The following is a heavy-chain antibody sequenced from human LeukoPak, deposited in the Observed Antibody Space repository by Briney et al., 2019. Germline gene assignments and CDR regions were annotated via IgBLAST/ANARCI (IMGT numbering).Heavy chain of an antibody. D-gene: IGHD4-17*01. V-gene: IGHV4-59*12. CDR2: IYYSGST. CDR1: GGSISSYY. J-gene: IGHJ4*02. Sequence: PSETLSLTCTVSGGSISSYYWSWIRQPPGKGLEWIGYIYYSGSTNYNPSLKSRVTISVDTSKNQFSLKLSSVTAADTAVYYCARYGDYGYFDYWGQGTLVTVSS. CDR3: ARYGDYGYFDY.